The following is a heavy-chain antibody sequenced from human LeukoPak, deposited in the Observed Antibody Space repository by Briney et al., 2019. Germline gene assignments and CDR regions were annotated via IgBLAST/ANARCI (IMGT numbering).Heavy chain of an antibody. CDR1: GGSISSGSYY. Sequence: SSQTLSLTCTVSGGSISSGSYYWSWIRQPAGKGLEWIGRIYTSGSTNYNPSLNSRVTISIDRSKNQFSLGLRSVTAADTAVYYCARDGRIVGAYGAFDIWGQGTTITVSS. CDR2: IYTSGST. V-gene: IGHV4-61*02. CDR3: ARDGRIVGAYGAFDI. J-gene: IGHJ3*02. D-gene: IGHD1-26*01.